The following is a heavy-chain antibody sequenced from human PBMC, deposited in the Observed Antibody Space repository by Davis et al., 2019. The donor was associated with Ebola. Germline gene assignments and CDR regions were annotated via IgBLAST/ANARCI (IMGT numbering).Heavy chain of an antibody. V-gene: IGHV3-53*01. CDR2: IYSGGST. CDR1: GFTVSSNY. Sequence: GESLKISCAASGFTVSSNYMSWVRQAPGKGLEWVSVIYSGGSTYYADSVKGRFTISRDNSKNTLYLQMNSLRAEDTAVYYCAMMVQGVIDYYYGMDVWGQGTTVTVSS. CDR3: AMMVQGVIDYYYGMDV. D-gene: IGHD3-10*01. J-gene: IGHJ6*02.